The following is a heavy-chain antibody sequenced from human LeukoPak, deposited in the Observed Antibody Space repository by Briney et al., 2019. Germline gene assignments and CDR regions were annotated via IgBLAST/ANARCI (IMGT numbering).Heavy chain of an antibody. Sequence: SETLSLTCTVSGAPISRSRYYWGWIRQPPGKGLEWIGTIFYSGTTYYNPSLKSRVTISVDTSKNQFSLKLSSVIAADTAVYYCARGPEHYDILTGIDYWGQGILVTVSS. V-gene: IGHV4-39*01. CDR3: ARGPEHYDILTGIDY. D-gene: IGHD3-9*01. J-gene: IGHJ4*02. CDR2: IFYSGTT. CDR1: GAPISRSRYY.